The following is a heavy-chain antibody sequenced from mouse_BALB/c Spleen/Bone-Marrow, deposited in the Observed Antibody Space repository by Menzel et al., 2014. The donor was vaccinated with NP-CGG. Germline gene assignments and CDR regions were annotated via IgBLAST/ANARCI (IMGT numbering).Heavy chain of an antibody. Sequence: EVKLMESGGGLVQPGGSLRLSCATSGFTFTDYYMSWVRQPPGKALEWLGFIRNKANGYTTEYSASVKGRFTISRDNSQSIPYLQMNTLRAEDSATYYCARDDYGRGYWGQGTTLTVSS. CDR3: ARDDYGRGY. CDR1: GFTFTDYY. D-gene: IGHD1-1*01. V-gene: IGHV7-3*02. CDR2: IRNKANGYTT. J-gene: IGHJ2*01.